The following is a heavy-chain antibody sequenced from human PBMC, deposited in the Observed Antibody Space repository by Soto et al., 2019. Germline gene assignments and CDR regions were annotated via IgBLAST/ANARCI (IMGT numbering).Heavy chain of an antibody. CDR1: GFSVSSSH. Sequence: PGGSLRLSCAASGFSVSSSHMNWVRQAPGKGPEWVSVIYSGGSTYYAVSVKGRFTISRDNSKNTVYLQMNSLRAEDTAVYYCARLGPYASGSYSFRYNWFDPWGQGTLVTVSS. J-gene: IGHJ5*02. D-gene: IGHD3-10*01. CDR3: ARLGPYASGSYSFRYNWFDP. V-gene: IGHV3-53*01. CDR2: IYSGGST.